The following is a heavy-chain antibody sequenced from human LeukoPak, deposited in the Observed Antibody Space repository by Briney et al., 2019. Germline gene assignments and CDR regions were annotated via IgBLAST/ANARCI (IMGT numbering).Heavy chain of an antibody. CDR2: ISSSGSTI. CDR1: GFTFSSYS. Sequence: GGSLRLSCAASGFTFSSYSMNWVRQAPGKGLEWVSYISSSGSTIYYADSVKGRFTISRDNAKNSLYLQMNSLRAEDTAVYYCARLTYYYDSSGYWGQGTLVTVSS. D-gene: IGHD3-22*01. CDR3: ARLTYYYDSSGY. J-gene: IGHJ4*02. V-gene: IGHV3-48*04.